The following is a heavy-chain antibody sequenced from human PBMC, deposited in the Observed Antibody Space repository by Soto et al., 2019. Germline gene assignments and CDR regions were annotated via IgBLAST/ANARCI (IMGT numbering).Heavy chain of an antibody. V-gene: IGHV6-1*01. CDR2: TYYRSKWYN. J-gene: IGHJ4*02. CDR3: ARAGAIYSSSWYVGFDY. Sequence: PSQTLSLTCATSGDSVSSNSAAWNWIRQSPSRGLEWLGRTYYRSKWYNDYAVSVKSRITINPDTSKNQFSLQLNSVTPEDTAVYYCARAGAIYSSSWYVGFDYWGQGTLLTVSS. CDR1: GDSVSSNSAA. D-gene: IGHD6-13*01.